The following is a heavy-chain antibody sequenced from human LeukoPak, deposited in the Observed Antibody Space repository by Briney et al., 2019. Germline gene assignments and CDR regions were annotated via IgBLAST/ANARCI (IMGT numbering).Heavy chain of an antibody. J-gene: IGHJ4*02. CDR1: GGSFSGYY. V-gene: IGHV4-34*01. D-gene: IGHD2-2*01. CDR2: IYQSGST. Sequence: SETLSLTCAVYGGSFSGYYWSWIRQPPGKGLEWIGYIYQSGSTYYNPSLKSRVTISVDRSKNQFSLKLSSVTAADTAVYYCASRGYCSSTSCPYYFDYWGQGTLVTVSS. CDR3: ASRGYCSSTSCPYYFDY.